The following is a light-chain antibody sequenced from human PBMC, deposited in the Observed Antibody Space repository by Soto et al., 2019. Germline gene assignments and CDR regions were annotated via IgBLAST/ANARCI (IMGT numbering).Light chain of an antibody. CDR3: QSYDSNLSVV. CDR1: SSNIGTGYD. CDR2: GNS. Sequence: QSVLTQPPSVSGAPGQRVTISCTGSSSNIGTGYDVHWYQQLPGTAPKLLIYGNSNRPSGVPDRFSGSKSGTSASLAITGLQAEDEADYYCQSYDSNLSVVFGGRTKVTVL. V-gene: IGLV1-40*01. J-gene: IGLJ2*01.